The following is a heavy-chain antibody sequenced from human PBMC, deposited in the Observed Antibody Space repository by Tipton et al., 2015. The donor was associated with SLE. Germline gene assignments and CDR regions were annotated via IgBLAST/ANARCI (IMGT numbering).Heavy chain of an antibody. V-gene: IGHV4-59*01. J-gene: IGHJ2*01. CDR3: ARHTSLQSYWYLDL. CDR2: MYTSGST. CDR1: GGSISSYY. D-gene: IGHD4-11*01. Sequence: LRLSCTVSGGSISSYYWSWIRQPPGKGLEWIGYMYTSGSTNYNPSLKSRVTISIDTSKNQFSLRVSSVTAADTAVYYCARHTSLQSYWYLDLWGRGTLVTVSS.